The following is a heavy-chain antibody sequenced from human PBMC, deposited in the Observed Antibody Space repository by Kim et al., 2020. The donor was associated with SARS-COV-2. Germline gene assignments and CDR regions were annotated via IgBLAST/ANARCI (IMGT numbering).Heavy chain of an antibody. Sequence: GGSLRLSCAASGFTFSSYAMSWVRQAPGKGLEWVSAISGSGGSTYYADSVKGRFTISRDNSKNTLYLQMNSLRAEDTAVYYCAKDSEFGSSWYLQTLVSNWFDPWGQGTLVTVSS. CDR2: ISGSGGST. CDR3: AKDSEFGSSWYLQTLVSNWFDP. J-gene: IGHJ5*02. V-gene: IGHV3-23*01. CDR1: GFTFSSYA. D-gene: IGHD6-13*01.